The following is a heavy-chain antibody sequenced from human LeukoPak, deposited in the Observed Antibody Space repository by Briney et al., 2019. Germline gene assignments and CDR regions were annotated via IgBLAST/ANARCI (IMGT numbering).Heavy chain of an antibody. CDR2: IYYSGST. V-gene: IGHV4-59*01. CDR3: ARANYGDYPIFDY. D-gene: IGHD4-17*01. Sequence: SETLSLTCTVSGGSISSYYWSWVRQPPGKGLEWIGYIYYSGSTNYNPSLKSRVTISVDTSKNQFSLKLSSVTAADTAVYYCARANYGDYPIFDYWGQGTLVTVSS. J-gene: IGHJ4*02. CDR1: GGSISSYY.